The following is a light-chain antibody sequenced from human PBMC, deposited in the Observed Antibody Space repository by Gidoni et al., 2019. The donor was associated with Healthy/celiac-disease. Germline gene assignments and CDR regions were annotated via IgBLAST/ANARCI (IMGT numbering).Light chain of an antibody. CDR1: SSDVGGYNY. J-gene: IGLJ1*01. CDR3: SSYTSSSTFGDV. V-gene: IGLV2-14*01. CDR2: EVR. Sequence: QSALTLPDSVSGSPGQSITISCTGTSSDVGGYNYVPWYQQHPGKAPKLMISEVRDRPSGVSNRFSGSKSGNTASLTISGLQAEDEADYYCSSYTSSSTFGDVCGSGTTVTVL.